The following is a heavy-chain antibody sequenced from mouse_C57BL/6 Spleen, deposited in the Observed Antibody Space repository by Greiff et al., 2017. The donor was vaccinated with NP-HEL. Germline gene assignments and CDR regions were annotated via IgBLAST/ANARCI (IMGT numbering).Heavy chain of an antibody. Sequence: VQLQQSGPGLVAPSQSLSITCTVSGFSLTSYGVHWVRQPPGKGLEWLVVIWSDGSTTYNSALKSRLSISKDNSKSQVFLKMNSLQTDDTAMYYCARHHGSSHWYFDVWGTGTTVTVSS. J-gene: IGHJ1*03. CDR1: GFSLTSYG. D-gene: IGHD1-1*01. V-gene: IGHV2-6-1*01. CDR3: ARHHGSSHWYFDV. CDR2: IWSDGST.